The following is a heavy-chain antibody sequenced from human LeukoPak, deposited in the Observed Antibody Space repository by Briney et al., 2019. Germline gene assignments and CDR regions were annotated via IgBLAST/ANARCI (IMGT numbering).Heavy chain of an antibody. Sequence: GASVKVSCKASGYTFTSYYMHWVRQAPGQGLEWMGIINPSGGSTSYAQKFQGRVTMTRDMSTSTVYMELSSLRSEDTAVYYCARDGRAMITFGGVIVKPLSYYYYMDVWGKGTTVTVSS. D-gene: IGHD3-16*02. CDR1: GYTFTSYY. J-gene: IGHJ6*03. V-gene: IGHV1-46*01. CDR3: ARDGRAMITFGGVIVKPLSYYYYMDV. CDR2: INPSGGST.